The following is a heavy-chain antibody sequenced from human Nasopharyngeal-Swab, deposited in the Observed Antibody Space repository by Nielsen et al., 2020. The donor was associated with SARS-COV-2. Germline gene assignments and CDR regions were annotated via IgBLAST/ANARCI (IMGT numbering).Heavy chain of an antibody. CDR1: GFTFSRLS. J-gene: IGHJ5*01. CDR3: ATGTWFGY. CDR2: VHEDRSAQ. V-gene: IGHV3-7*03. Sequence: GEYLKLSCAASGFTFSRLSMTRVRQAQGKVLEWVANVHEDRSAQYYVDSVKGRFTISRDNARNSLFLQMNSLRAEDTAVYYCATGTWFGYWGQGTLVTVSS.